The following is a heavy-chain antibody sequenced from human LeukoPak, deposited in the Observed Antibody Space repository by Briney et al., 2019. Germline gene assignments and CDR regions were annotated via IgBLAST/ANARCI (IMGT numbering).Heavy chain of an antibody. Sequence: ASVKVSCKASGYTFTGYYMHWVRQAPGQGLEWMGWINPNSGGTNYAQKFQGRVTMTRDTSISTAYMELSRLRSDDTAVYYCARGGDYGDTYDAFDIWGQGTMVTVSS. CDR1: GYTFTGYY. J-gene: IGHJ3*02. V-gene: IGHV1-2*02. CDR2: INPNSGGT. D-gene: IGHD4-17*01. CDR3: ARGGDYGDTYDAFDI.